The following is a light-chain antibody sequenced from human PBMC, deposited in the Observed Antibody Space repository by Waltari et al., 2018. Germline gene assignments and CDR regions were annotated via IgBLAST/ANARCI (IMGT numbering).Light chain of an antibody. CDR2: KAS. CDR3: LQYNGEPRT. V-gene: IGKV1-5*03. J-gene: IGKJ1*01. Sequence: DIQMTQSPSTLSASVGDRVTITCRASQNINTWLAWHQQKPGKAPKLLIYKASSLESGVPSRFSGSGSGTEYTLTISSLQPEDFATYYCLQYNGEPRTFGQGTKVEVK. CDR1: QNINTW.